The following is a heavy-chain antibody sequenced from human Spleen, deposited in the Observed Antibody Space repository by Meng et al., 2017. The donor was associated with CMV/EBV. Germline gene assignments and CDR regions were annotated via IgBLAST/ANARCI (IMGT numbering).Heavy chain of an antibody. Sequence: CRASGYTFTSHGITWVRQAPGQGLEWMGWISPSIGSTNYAQNLQGRVTMTTDISTRTAYMELRSLRSDDTAVYYCARASGSSSNWFDPWGQGTLVTVSS. D-gene: IGHD6-13*01. J-gene: IGHJ5*02. V-gene: IGHV1-18*04. CDR3: ARASGSSSNWFDP. CDR1: GYTFTSHG. CDR2: ISPSIGST.